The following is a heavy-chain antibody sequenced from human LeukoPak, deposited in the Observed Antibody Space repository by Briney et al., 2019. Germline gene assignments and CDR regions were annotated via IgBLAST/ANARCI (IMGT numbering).Heavy chain of an antibody. Sequence: ASVKVSCKASGGTFSRYTIRWVRQAPGQGLEWMGRIIPILGIANYAQKLQGRVTITADKSTSKAYMELGSLRSEDKAVYYCARDIAYYDSSGGPNWFDPWLQGTLLSVPS. D-gene: IGHD3-22*01. V-gene: IGHV1-69*04. CDR2: IIPILGIA. CDR3: ARDIAYYDSSGGPNWFDP. J-gene: IGHJ5*02. CDR1: GGTFSRYT.